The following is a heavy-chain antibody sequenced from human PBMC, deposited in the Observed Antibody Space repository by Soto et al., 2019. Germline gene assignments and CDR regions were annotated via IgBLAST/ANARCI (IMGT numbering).Heavy chain of an antibody. CDR1: GYTFATFN. J-gene: IGHJ4*02. D-gene: IGHD3-22*01. CDR3: AREAPPVYYEGSGYPRHFDY. CDR2: INADNDNT. Sequence: ASVKVSCKASGYTFATFNVHWVRQAPGQRLEWMGWINADNDNTKYSQKFQGRVTITRDTSASTAHMELSSLRSEDTAVYYCAREAPPVYYEGSGYPRHFDYWGQGTLVTVSS. V-gene: IGHV1-3*01.